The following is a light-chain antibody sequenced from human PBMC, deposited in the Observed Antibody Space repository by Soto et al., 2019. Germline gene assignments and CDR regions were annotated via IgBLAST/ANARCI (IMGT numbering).Light chain of an antibody. CDR1: SSDVGAYNF. J-gene: IGLJ1*01. CDR3: QSYDSSLSGSNV. V-gene: IGLV2-14*01. CDR2: EVT. Sequence: QSVLTQPASVSGSPGQSITISCTGTSSDVGAYNFVSWYQHHPGRAPKLIIYEVTIRPSGVPDRFSGSKSGTSASLAITGLQAEDEADYYCQSYDSSLSGSNVFGTGTKLTVL.